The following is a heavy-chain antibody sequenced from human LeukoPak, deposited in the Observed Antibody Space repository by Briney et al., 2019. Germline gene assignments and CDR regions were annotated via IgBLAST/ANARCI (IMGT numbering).Heavy chain of an antibody. CDR1: GGSISSGSYY. Sequence: SDTLSLTCAVSGGSISSGSYYWSWIRQPAGKGLEWIGRIYTSGSTNYNPSLKSRVTISVDTSKNQFSLKLSSVTAADTAVYYCARSWIGITGTRRAFDYWGQGTLVTVSS. CDR2: IYTSGST. J-gene: IGHJ4*02. V-gene: IGHV4-61*02. D-gene: IGHD1-20*01. CDR3: ARSWIGITGTRRAFDY.